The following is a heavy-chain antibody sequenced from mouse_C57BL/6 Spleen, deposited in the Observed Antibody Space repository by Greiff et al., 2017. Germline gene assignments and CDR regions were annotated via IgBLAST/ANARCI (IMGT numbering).Heavy chain of an antibody. CDR3: TRAYGDEGYFDD. V-gene: IGHV1-15*01. D-gene: IGHD2-13*01. CDR1: GYTFTDYE. Sequence: QVQLKQSGAELVRPGASVTLSCKASGYTFTDYEMHWVKQTPVHGLEWIGAIDPETGGTAYNQKFKGKAILTADKSSSTAYMELRSLTSEDSAVYCCTRAYGDEGYFDDWGQGTTLTVSS. J-gene: IGHJ2*01. CDR2: IDPETGGT.